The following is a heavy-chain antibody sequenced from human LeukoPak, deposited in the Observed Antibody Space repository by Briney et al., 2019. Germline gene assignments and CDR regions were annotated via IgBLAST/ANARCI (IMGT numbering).Heavy chain of an antibody. CDR1: GYTFTSYG. D-gene: IGHD2-2*02. CDR2: IIPIFGTA. J-gene: IGHJ5*02. V-gene: IGHV1-69*13. CDR3: ARDDLREYCSSTSCYTIPFGFDP. Sequence: GASVKVSCKASGYTFTSYGISWVRQAPGQGLEWMGGIIPIFGTANYAQKFQGRVTITADESTSSAYMELSRLRSEDTAVYYCARDDLREYCSSTSCYTIPFGFDPWGQGTLVTVSS.